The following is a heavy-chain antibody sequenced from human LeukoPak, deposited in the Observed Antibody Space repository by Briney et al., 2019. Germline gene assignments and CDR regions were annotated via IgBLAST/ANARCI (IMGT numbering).Heavy chain of an antibody. J-gene: IGHJ4*02. CDR2: ISSSSSTI. Sequence: PGGSLRLSSAASGFTFSSYSMNWVRQAPGKGLEWVSYISSSSSTIYYADSVKGRFTISRDNAKNSLYLQMNSLRAEDTAVYYCARVGATTWRLGYFDYWGQGTLVTVSS. D-gene: IGHD1-26*01. V-gene: IGHV3-48*01. CDR1: GFTFSSYS. CDR3: ARVGATTWRLGYFDY.